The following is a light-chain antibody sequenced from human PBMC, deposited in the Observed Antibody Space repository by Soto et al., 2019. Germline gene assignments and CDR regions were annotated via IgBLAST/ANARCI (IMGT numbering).Light chain of an antibody. Sequence: QSVLTQPPSVSGAPGQRVTISCTGSSSNIGAGYDVHWYQQLPGTAPKLLIYGNSNRPSGVPDRFSGSKSGTSASLAITGLQAEDAADYYCHSYDSSLSEGVFGGGTKLTVL. CDR3: HSYDSSLSEGV. CDR2: GNS. CDR1: SSNIGAGYD. V-gene: IGLV1-40*01. J-gene: IGLJ3*02.